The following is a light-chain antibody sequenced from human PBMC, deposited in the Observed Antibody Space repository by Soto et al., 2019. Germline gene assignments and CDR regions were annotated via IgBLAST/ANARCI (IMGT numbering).Light chain of an antibody. CDR2: EVS. V-gene: IGLV2-14*01. J-gene: IGLJ1*01. Sequence: QSALTQPASVSGSPGQSITISCTGTSSDVGGYDHVSWYQLHPGKAPKLMVFEVSNRPSGVSFRFSGSKSGNTASLTISGLQAEDEADYFCSSYSISTAYLFGTGTKATVL. CDR1: SSDVGGYDH. CDR3: SSYSISTAYL.